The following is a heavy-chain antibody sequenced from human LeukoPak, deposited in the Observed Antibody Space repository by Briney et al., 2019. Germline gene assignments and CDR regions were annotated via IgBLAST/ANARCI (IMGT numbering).Heavy chain of an antibody. CDR2: INSDGSVT. D-gene: IGHD1-20*01. CDR3: ASTFRITGTTYYY. CDR1: GFTFSSFW. J-gene: IGHJ4*02. Sequence: GGSLRLSCAASGFTFSSFWMHWVRQVPGKGLVRVSRINSDGSVTSYVDSVKGRFTISRDTAQNTVYLQMNSLRAEDTAVYYCASTFRITGTTYYYWGQGALVTVSS. V-gene: IGHV3-74*01.